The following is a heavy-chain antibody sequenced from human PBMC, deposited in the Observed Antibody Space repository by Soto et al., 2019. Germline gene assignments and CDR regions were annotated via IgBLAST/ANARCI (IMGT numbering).Heavy chain of an antibody. J-gene: IGHJ6*03. V-gene: IGHV3-33*01. CDR2: IWYDGSNK. CDR1: GFTFSSYG. D-gene: IGHD4-17*01. CDR3: CATVTTIRPNYYYYYYMDV. Sequence: GGSLRLSCAASGFTFSSYGMHWVRQAPGKGLEWVAVIWYDGSNKYYADSVKGRFTISRDNSKNTLYLQMNSLRAEDTAVYYCCATVTTIRPNYYYYYYMDVWGKGTTVTVSS.